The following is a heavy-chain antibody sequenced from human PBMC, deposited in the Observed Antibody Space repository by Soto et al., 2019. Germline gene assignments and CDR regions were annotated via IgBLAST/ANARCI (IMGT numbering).Heavy chain of an antibody. CDR3: ARDLSSGPTHYYYGMDV. Sequence: ASVKVSCKASGYTFTSYYMHWVRQAPGQGLEWMGIINPSGGSTSYAQKFQGRVTMTRDTSTSTVYMELSSLRSEDTAVYYCARDLSSGPTHYYYGMDVWGQGTTVTVSS. CDR1: GYTFTSYY. D-gene: IGHD6-19*01. V-gene: IGHV1-46*01. CDR2: INPSGGST. J-gene: IGHJ6*02.